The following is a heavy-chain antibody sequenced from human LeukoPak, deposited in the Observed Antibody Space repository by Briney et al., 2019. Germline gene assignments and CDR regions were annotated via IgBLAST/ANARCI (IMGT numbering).Heavy chain of an antibody. CDR3: AGNARASSDY. J-gene: IGHJ4*02. CDR1: GGSFSGYY. V-gene: IGHV4-34*01. Sequence: SETLSLTCAVYGGSFSGYYRSWIRQPPGKGLEWIGEINHSGSTNYNPSLKSRVTISVDTSKNQFSLKLSCVTAADMAVYYCAGNARASSDYWGQGTLVTVSS. D-gene: IGHD2-2*01. CDR2: INHSGST.